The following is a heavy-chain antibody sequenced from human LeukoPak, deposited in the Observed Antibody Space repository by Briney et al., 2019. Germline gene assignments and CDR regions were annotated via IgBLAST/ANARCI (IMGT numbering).Heavy chain of an antibody. V-gene: IGHV4-30-4*01. CDR3: ARLLILGQPKSYFDY. Sequence: SQTLSLTCTVSGGSISSGDYYWSWIRQPPGKGLEWIGYIYYSGSTYYNPSLKSRVTISVDTSKNQFSLKLSSVTAADTAVYYCARLLILGQPKSYFDYWGQGTLVTVSS. CDR1: GGSISSGDYY. D-gene: IGHD3-9*01. CDR2: IYYSGST. J-gene: IGHJ4*02.